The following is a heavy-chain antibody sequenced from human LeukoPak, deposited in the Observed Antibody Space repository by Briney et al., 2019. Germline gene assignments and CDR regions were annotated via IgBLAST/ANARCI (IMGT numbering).Heavy chain of an antibody. CDR3: AKNYYGSGTMGGY. J-gene: IGHJ4*02. D-gene: IGHD3-10*01. Sequence: GRSLRLSCAASGFTFSSFTMTWVRQAPGKWLEWVPTIGGSGASTYYAGSVKGRFTISRDNSKNTLSLQMNSLRAEDSAIYYCAKNYYGSGTMGGYWGQGTLVTVSS. CDR1: GFTFSSFT. V-gene: IGHV3-23*01. CDR2: IGGSGAST.